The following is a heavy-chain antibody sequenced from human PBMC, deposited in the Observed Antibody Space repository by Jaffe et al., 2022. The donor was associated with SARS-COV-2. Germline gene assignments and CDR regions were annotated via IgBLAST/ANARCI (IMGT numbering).Heavy chain of an antibody. CDR1: GGSISSGDYY. J-gene: IGHJ4*02. CDR2: IYYSGST. CDR3: AREARGSIAAAGRTFDY. V-gene: IGHV4-30-4*01. D-gene: IGHD6-13*01. Sequence: QVQLQESGPGLVKPSQTLSLTCTVSGGSISSGDYYWSWIRQPPGKGLEWIGYIYYSGSTYYNPSLKSRVTISVDTSKNQFSLKLSSVTAADTAVYYCAREARGSIAAAGRTFDYWGQGTLVTVSS.